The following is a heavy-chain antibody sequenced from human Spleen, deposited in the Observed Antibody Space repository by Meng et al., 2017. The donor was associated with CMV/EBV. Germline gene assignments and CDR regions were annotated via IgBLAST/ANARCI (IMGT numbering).Heavy chain of an antibody. J-gene: IGHJ4*02. Sequence: QITLNESGPTLVKPTETLTLTCTFSGFSLTTSGVGVGWMRQPPGKALEWLALIFWDNDRRYSPALKSRLTITKDTSKNQVVLTVTNMDPVDTATYYCAHSLYSNVLFDFWGQGTLVTVSS. CDR2: IFWDNDR. V-gene: IGHV2-5*02. D-gene: IGHD4-11*01. CDR3: AHSLYSNVLFDF. CDR1: GFSLTTSGVG.